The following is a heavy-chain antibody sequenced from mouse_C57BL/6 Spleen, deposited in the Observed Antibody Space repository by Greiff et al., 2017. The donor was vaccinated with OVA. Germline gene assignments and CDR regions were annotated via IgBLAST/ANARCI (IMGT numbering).Heavy chain of an antibody. CDR2: IDPSDSYT. CDR3: ARGRNYYGSSPWY. CDR1: GYTFTSYW. V-gene: IGHV1-50*01. J-gene: IGHJ2*01. Sequence: QVQLQQSGAELVKPGASVKLSCKASGYTFTSYWMQWVKQRPGQGLEWIGEIDPSDSYTNYNQKFKGKATLTVDTSSSTAYMQLSSLTSEDSAVYYCARGRNYYGSSPWYWGQGTTLTVSS. D-gene: IGHD1-1*01.